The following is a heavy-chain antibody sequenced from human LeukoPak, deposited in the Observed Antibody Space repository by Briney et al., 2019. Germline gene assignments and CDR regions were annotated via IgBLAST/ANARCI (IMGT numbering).Heavy chain of an antibody. CDR2: IYTSGST. CDR3: TRDRYDSVYHSFDP. Sequence: SETLSLTCTVSDGSISNYYWSWIRQPAGKGLEWIGRIYTSGSTNYNPSLNPSLKSRVTMSVDTSKNQFSPKMSSVTAADTAVYYCTRDRYDSVYHSFDPCGQGTLVTVSS. D-gene: IGHD3-22*01. V-gene: IGHV4-4*07. J-gene: IGHJ5*02. CDR1: DGSISNYY.